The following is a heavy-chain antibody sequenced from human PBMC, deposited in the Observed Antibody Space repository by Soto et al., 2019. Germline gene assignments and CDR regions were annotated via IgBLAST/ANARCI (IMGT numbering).Heavy chain of an antibody. CDR2: ISAYNGNT. J-gene: IGHJ6*04. CDR1: GYTFTDYG. V-gene: IGHV1-18*01. CDR3: ARRFCSGGSCYPGLGSHYDMDV. D-gene: IGHD2-15*01. Sequence: QVQFVQSGAEVKKPGASVKVSCKASGYTFTDYGIGWVRQAPGQGLAWMGWISAYNGNTNYAQKFRGRVTMTTDTFTSTAHMELRSLGSDDTAVYYCARRFCSGGSCYPGLGSHYDMDVWGKGTTVTVSS.